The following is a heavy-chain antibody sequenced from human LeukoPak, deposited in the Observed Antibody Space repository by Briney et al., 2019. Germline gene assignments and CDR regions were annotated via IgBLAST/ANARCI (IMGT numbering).Heavy chain of an antibody. Sequence: PSETLSLTCTVSGGSISSSSYYWGWIRQPPGKGLEWIGSIYYSGSTYYNPSLKSRVTISVDTSKNQFSLKLSSVTAADTAVYYCARVRVLLWFGEPYHWGQGTLVTVSS. CDR3: ARVRVLLWFGEPYH. V-gene: IGHV4-39*07. CDR1: GGSISSSSYY. CDR2: IYYSGST. D-gene: IGHD3-10*01. J-gene: IGHJ5*02.